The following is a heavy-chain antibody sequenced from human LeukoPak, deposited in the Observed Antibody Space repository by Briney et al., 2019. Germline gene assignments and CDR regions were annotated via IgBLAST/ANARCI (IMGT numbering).Heavy chain of an antibody. CDR1: GFTFNNYA. D-gene: IGHD4-23*01. Sequence: GGSLRLSCAASGFTFNNYAMSWVRQAPGKGLEWVSAVSGSGGSTYYADSVKGRFTISRDNSKNTLYLQMNSLRAEDTAVYYCAKVPFGGNRGGYYFDYWGQGTLVTVSS. CDR2: VSGSGGST. CDR3: AKVPFGGNRGGYYFDY. J-gene: IGHJ4*02. V-gene: IGHV3-23*01.